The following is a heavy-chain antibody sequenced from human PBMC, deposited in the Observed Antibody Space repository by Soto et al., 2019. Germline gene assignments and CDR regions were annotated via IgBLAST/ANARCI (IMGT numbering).Heavy chain of an antibody. CDR2: MNPNSGNT. CDR3: ARGLRWYYDSSGHSDPFDI. D-gene: IGHD3-22*01. V-gene: IGHV1-8*01. J-gene: IGHJ3*02. CDR1: GYTFTSYD. Sequence: GASVKVSCKASGYTFTSYDINWVRQATGQGLEWMGRMNPNSGNTGYAQKFQGRVTMTRNTSISTAYMELSSLRSEDTAVYYCARGLRWYYDSSGHSDPFDIWGQGTMVTVSS.